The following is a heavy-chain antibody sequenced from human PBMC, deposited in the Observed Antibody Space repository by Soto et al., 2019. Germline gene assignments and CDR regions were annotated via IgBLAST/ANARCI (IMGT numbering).Heavy chain of an antibody. CDR2: INHSGST. V-gene: IGHV4-34*01. Sequence: QVQLQQWGAGLLKPSETLSLTCAVYGGSFSGYYWSWIRQPPGKGLEWIGEINHSGSTNYNPSLKXRXTXXVDTSKNQFSLKLSSVTAADTAVYYCAMLYYYDLGWGQGTLVTVSS. CDR3: AMLYYYDLG. CDR1: GGSFSGYY. D-gene: IGHD3-22*01. J-gene: IGHJ4*02.